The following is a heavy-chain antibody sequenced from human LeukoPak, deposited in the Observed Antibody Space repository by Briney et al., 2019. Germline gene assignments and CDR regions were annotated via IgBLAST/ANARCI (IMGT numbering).Heavy chain of an antibody. CDR3: ARDRVADIVLMVYAPDGMDV. CDR1: GGSISSYY. Sequence: SETLSLTCTVSGGSISSYYWSWIRQPPGKGLEWIGYIYYSGSTNYNPSLKSRVTISVDTSKNQLSLKLSSVTAADTAVYYCARDRVADIVLMVYAPDGMDVWGQGTTVTVSS. V-gene: IGHV4-59*01. CDR2: IYYSGST. J-gene: IGHJ6*02. D-gene: IGHD2-8*01.